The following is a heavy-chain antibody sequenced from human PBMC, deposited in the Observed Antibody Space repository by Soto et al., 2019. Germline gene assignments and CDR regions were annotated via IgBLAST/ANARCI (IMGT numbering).Heavy chain of an antibody. D-gene: IGHD6-13*01. CDR2: ISAHNSNT. V-gene: IGHV1-18*04. CDR3: ARGPYTSIPLYYFDY. CDR1: GYTFTSNG. Sequence: QVQLVQSGAEVKNPGASVKVSCKASGYTFTSNGINWVRQAPGQGLEWMGWISAHNSNTDYAQKVQGRVTMTTDTSTSTAYMELRSLRSDDTAVYYCARGPYTSIPLYYFDYWGQGTLVTVSS. J-gene: IGHJ4*02.